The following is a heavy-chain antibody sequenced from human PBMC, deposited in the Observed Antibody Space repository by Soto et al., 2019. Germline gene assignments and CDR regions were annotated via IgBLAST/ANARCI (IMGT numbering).Heavy chain of an antibody. CDR2: LSGSVANT. CDR3: ATGIPSVTHSFDY. V-gene: IGHV3-23*01. Sequence: PGGSLRLSCAASGFTFNNYALSWVRQAPGKGLEWLSTLSGSVANTYSADSVKGRFTISRDNSRNTLFLQMNSLKAEDTAVYSCATGIPSVTHSFDYWGQGTMVTFSS. CDR1: GFTFNNYA. J-gene: IGHJ4*02. D-gene: IGHD4-4*01.